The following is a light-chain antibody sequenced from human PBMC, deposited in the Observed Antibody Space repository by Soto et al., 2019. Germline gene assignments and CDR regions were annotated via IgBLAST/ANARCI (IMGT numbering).Light chain of an antibody. CDR2: NNN. J-gene: IGLJ1*01. CDR3: AVWDDSLSGPYV. CDR1: SSNIGSNP. V-gene: IGLV1-44*01. Sequence: QSVLTQPPSASGTPGQRVTISCSGSSSNIGSNPVNWYQQLPGAAPRLLIFNNNQRPSGVPDRFSGSKSDTSASLAIRGLQSEDEADYYCAVWDDSLSGPYVFGSGTKVTVL.